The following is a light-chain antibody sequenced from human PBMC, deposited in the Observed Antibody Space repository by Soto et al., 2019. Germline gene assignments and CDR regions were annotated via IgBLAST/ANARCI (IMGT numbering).Light chain of an antibody. Sequence: QSALTQPASVSGSPGQSITISCTGTSSDVGGYNYVSWYQQHPGKAPKLMIYEVSTRPSGVSNRFSGSKSGNTASLTISGLQAEDEADYYCSSYTRSSTRVFGGGTKLPVL. CDR2: EVS. V-gene: IGLV2-14*01. CDR1: SSDVGGYNY. CDR3: SSYTRSSTRV. J-gene: IGLJ3*02.